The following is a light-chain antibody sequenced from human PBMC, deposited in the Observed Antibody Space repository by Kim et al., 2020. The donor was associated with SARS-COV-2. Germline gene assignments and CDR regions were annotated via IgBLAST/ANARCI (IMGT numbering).Light chain of an antibody. CDR2: GAS. CDR1: QSVRSTY. J-gene: IGKJ2*01. Sequence: SPGERATLSCTASQSVRSTYLAWYQQKPGQAPRLLIYGASRRATGIPDRFSGSGSGTDFTLTISRLEPEDFAVYYCQQCDSLPRTFGQGTKLEI. CDR3: QQCDSLPRT. V-gene: IGKV3-20*01.